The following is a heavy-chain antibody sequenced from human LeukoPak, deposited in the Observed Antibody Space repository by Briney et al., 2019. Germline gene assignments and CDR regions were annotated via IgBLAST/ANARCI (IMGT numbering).Heavy chain of an antibody. CDR1: GGTFSSYV. J-gene: IGHJ5*02. CDR2: IIPIFGTA. D-gene: IGHD3-22*01. Sequence: SVKVSCKASGGTFSSYVISWARQAPGQGLEWMGGIIPIFGTANYAQKFQGRVTITADGSTSTAYMELSSLRSEDTAVYYCASDYDSSGYMTDPWGQGTLVTVSS. V-gene: IGHV1-69*13. CDR3: ASDYDSSGYMTDP.